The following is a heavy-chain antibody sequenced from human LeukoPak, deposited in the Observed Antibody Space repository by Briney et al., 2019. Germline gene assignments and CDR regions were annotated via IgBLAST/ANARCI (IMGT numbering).Heavy chain of an antibody. J-gene: IGHJ4*02. D-gene: IGHD3-3*01. CDR2: ISGSGGST. Sequence: PGGSLRLSCAASGFTFSSYAMSWVRQAPGKGLEWVSAISGSGGSTYYADSVKGRFTISRDNSKNTLYLQMNSLRAEDTAVYYCARVSSPITIFGAFDYWGQGTLVTVSS. V-gene: IGHV3-23*01. CDR3: ARVSSPITIFGAFDY. CDR1: GFTFSSYA.